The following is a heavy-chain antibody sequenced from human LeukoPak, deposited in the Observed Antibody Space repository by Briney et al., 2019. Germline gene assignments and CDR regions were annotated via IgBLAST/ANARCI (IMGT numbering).Heavy chain of an antibody. J-gene: IGHJ4*02. D-gene: IGHD6-6*01. CDR2: IYTSGST. CDR1: GGSISSYH. Sequence: PSETLSLTCTVSGGSISSYHWSWIRQPPGKGLEWIGYIYTSGSTNYNPSLKSRVTISVDTSKNQFSLKLSSVTAADTAVYYCARHSSSPRSYYFDYWGQGTLVTVSS. V-gene: IGHV4-4*09. CDR3: ARHSSSPRSYYFDY.